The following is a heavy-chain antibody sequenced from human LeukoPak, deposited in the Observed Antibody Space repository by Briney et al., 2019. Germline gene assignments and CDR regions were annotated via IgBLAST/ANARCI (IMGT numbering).Heavy chain of an antibody. V-gene: IGHV3-48*04. CDR3: AREVVTIFGVVIDPLDDY. Sequence: GGSLRLSCAASGFTFSDSGMHWVRQAPGKGLEWVSYISSSGSTIYYADSVKGRFTISRDNAKNSLYLQMNSLIAEDTAVYYCAREVVTIFGVVIDPLDDYWGQGTLVTVSS. CDR1: GFTFSDSG. CDR2: ISSSGSTI. J-gene: IGHJ4*02. D-gene: IGHD3-3*01.